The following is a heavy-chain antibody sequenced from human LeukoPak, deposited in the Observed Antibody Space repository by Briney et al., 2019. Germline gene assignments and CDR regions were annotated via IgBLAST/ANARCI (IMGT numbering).Heavy chain of an antibody. Sequence: GGSLRLSCAATGFTFSSYAMSWVRQAPGKGLEWVSAISGSGGSTHYADSVKGRFTISRDNSKNTLYLQMNSLRAEDAAVYYCAKGASGSYYQDYWGQGTLVAVSS. CDR3: AKGASGSYYQDY. CDR1: GFTFSSYA. CDR2: ISGSGGST. J-gene: IGHJ4*02. D-gene: IGHD1-26*01. V-gene: IGHV3-23*01.